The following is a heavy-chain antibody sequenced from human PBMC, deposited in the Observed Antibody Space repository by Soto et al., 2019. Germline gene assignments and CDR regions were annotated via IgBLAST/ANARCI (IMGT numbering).Heavy chain of an antibody. V-gene: IGHV1-18*01. CDR1: GYTFSNYG. CDR3: ARVVPGAEAWFGP. J-gene: IGHJ5*02. CDR2: ISLYSDGT. Sequence: QVPLVQSGGEVKRPGASVKVSCKTSGYTFSNYGITWVRQAPGQPLEWLGWISLYSDGTNYAQKFQGRVSMITDTSTTTAYMELRSLRSDDTAVYYCARVVPGAEAWFGPWGQGTLVTVSS. D-gene: IGHD2-2*01.